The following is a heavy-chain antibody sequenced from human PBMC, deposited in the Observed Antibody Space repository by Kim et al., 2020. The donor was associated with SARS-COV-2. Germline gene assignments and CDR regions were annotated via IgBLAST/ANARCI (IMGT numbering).Heavy chain of an antibody. Sequence: GGSLRLSCAASGFTFSSYAMSWVRQAPGKGLEWVSAISGSGGSTYYADSVKGRFTISRDNSKNTLYLQMNSLRAEDTAVYYCAKEQAMVTPWDYYYGMDVWGQGTTVTVSS. CDR3: AKEQAMVTPWDYYYGMDV. D-gene: IGHD5-18*01. CDR1: GFTFSSYA. J-gene: IGHJ6*02. V-gene: IGHV3-23*01. CDR2: ISGSGGST.